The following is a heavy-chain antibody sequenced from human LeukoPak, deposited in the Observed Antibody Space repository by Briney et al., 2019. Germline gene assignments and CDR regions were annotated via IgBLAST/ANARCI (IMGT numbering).Heavy chain of an antibody. CDR2: IYPGDSDT. CDR3: ARLTRELGLYY. Sequence: GESLKISCQGSGYSFTSYLIGWVRQMPGKGLEWMGIIYPGDSDTRYSPSFQGQVTISADKSISTAYLQWSSLKASDTAMCYCARLTRELGLYYWGQGTLVTVSS. D-gene: IGHD7-27*01. CDR1: GYSFTSYL. J-gene: IGHJ4*02. V-gene: IGHV5-51*01.